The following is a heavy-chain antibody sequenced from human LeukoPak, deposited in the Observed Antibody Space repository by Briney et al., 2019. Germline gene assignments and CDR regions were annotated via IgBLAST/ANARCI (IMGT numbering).Heavy chain of an antibody. CDR2: IRYDGSNK. D-gene: IGHD6-13*01. J-gene: IGHJ6*03. Sequence: GGSLRLSCAASGFTFSSYGMHWVRQAPGKGLEWVAFIRYDGSNKYYADSVKGRFTISRDNSKNTLYLQMNSLRAEDTALYYCARADYSSSWSHEYFYMDVWGKGTTVTVSS. CDR3: ARADYSSSWSHEYFYMDV. CDR1: GFTFSSYG. V-gene: IGHV3-30*02.